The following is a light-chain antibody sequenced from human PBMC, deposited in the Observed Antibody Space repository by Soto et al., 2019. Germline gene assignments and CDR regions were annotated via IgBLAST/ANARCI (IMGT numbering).Light chain of an antibody. Sequence: EIVLTQSPATLSLSPGEGATLSCRASQSVSSYLAWYQQKPGKAPRLLIYDASNRATGIPSRFSGSGSGTAFTPISSSLEPEDFAVYYCQQRSNWPVTFGLGTKVEV. V-gene: IGKV3-11*01. CDR2: DAS. CDR3: QQRSNWPVT. J-gene: IGKJ1*01. CDR1: QSVSSY.